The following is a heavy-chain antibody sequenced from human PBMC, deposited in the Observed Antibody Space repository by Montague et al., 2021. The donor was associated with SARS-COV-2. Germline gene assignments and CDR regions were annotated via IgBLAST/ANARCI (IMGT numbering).Heavy chain of an antibody. CDR3: VRYSGWFYFDF. CDR1: GDSVSSNSLA. V-gene: IGHV6-1*01. CDR2: TYYKSKWYS. Sequence: CAISGDSVSSNSLAWSWIRQSPPRGLECLGRTYYKSKWYSDYAPPVRGRLTVNPDASKNEFSLELNYVTPEDTAVYYCVRYSGWFYFDFWGQGTLVTVSS. D-gene: IGHD6-19*01. J-gene: IGHJ4*02.